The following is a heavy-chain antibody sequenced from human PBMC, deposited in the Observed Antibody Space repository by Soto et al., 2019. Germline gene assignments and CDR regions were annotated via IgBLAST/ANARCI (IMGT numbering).Heavy chain of an antibody. D-gene: IGHD6-13*01. V-gene: IGHV1-8*01. CDR1: GYTFTSWD. CDR3: TRRAAAAAVVPYGMDV. Sequence: RASVKVSCKASGYTFTSWDVYWVRQAAGQGLEWMGYMNPRSGNTGYEQKFQGRVTMTRDTSISTAYTELSSLTSDDTAVYYCTRRAAAAAVVPYGMDVWGQGTTVTVSS. CDR2: MNPRSGNT. J-gene: IGHJ6*02.